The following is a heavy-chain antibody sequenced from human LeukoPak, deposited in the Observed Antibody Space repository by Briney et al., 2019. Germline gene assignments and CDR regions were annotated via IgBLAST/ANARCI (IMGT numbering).Heavy chain of an antibody. CDR2: INPNSGGT. D-gene: IGHD5-18*01. CDR1: GYTFTGYY. Sequence: ASVKVSCKASGYTFTGYYMHWVRQAPGQGLEWMGWINPNSGGTNYAQKFQGRVTMTRDTSISTAYMELSRLRSDDTAVYYCARWIVDTAMGLDYWGQGTLVTVSS. CDR3: ARWIVDTAMGLDY. J-gene: IGHJ4*02. V-gene: IGHV1-2*02.